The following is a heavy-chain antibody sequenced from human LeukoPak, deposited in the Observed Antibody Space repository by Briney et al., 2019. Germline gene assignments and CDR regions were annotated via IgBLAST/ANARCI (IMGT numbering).Heavy chain of an antibody. Sequence: PGGSLRLSCGASGFRLGSYSMDRVRQAPGKGLEWVLHINSGSYTIYYADSVKGRFTISRDNAGNSLYLQMSSLRDEDTAVYYCARVLLERPGINSFDMWGQGTMVTVSS. CDR1: GFRLGSYS. V-gene: IGHV3-48*02. D-gene: IGHD1-1*01. CDR3: ARVLLERPGINSFDM. CDR2: INSGSYTI. J-gene: IGHJ3*02.